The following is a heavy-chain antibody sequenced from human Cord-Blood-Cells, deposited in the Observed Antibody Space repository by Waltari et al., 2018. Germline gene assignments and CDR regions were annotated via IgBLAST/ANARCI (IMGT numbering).Heavy chain of an antibody. V-gene: IGHV1-24*01. J-gene: IGHJ3*02. CDR1: GYTLTELS. Sequence: QVQLVQSGAEVKKPGASVKVYCKVSGYTLTELSMHWVRQAPGKGLGWMGGFDPEDGETIYAQKFQGRVTMTEDTSTDTAYMELSSLRSEDTAVYYCATLGSYHDAFDIWGQGTMVTVSS. CDR3: ATLGSYHDAFDI. D-gene: IGHD1-26*01. CDR2: FDPEDGET.